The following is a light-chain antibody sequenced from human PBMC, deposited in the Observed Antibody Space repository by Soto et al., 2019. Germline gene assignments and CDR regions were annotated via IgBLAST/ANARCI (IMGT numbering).Light chain of an antibody. J-gene: IGLJ1*01. CDR2: DVN. V-gene: IGLV2-11*01. CDR3: CSFAGSYTYV. CDR1: SSDVGDYNF. Sequence: QSALTQPRSVSGSPGQSVTISCTGTSSDVGDYNFVSWYQQHPGKAPKLMISDVNKRPSGVPDRFSDSKSGNTASLTISGLQADDEADYYCCSFAGSYTYVFGSGTKLTVL.